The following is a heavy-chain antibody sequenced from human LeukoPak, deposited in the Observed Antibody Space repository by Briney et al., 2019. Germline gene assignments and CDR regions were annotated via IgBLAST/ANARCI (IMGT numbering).Heavy chain of an antibody. D-gene: IGHD4-17*01. CDR3: ARGHYGDYEAVGEDY. Sequence: GSLKLSCAASGFTFSTYWMSWVRQAPGKGLEWVANIKQDGSEKYYVDSVKGRFTVSRDNAKNSLYLQMNSLRVEDTAVYYCARGHYGDYEAVGEDYWGQGTLVTVSS. CDR2: IKQDGSEK. V-gene: IGHV3-7*01. CDR1: GFTFSTYW. J-gene: IGHJ4*02.